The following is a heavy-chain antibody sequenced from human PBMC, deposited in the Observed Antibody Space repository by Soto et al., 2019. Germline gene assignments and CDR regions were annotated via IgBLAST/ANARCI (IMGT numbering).Heavy chain of an antibody. Sequence: EVQLLESGGGLVQPGGSLRLSCAASGFTFSSYAMSWVRQAPGKGLEWVSAISGSGGSTYYADSVKGRFTISRDNSKNTLYLQMNSLRAEDTAVYYCAKEDIVVVVAAWYGMDVWGQGTTVTVSS. CDR3: AKEDIVVVVAAWYGMDV. V-gene: IGHV3-23*01. CDR1: GFTFSSYA. J-gene: IGHJ6*02. CDR2: ISGSGGST. D-gene: IGHD2-15*01.